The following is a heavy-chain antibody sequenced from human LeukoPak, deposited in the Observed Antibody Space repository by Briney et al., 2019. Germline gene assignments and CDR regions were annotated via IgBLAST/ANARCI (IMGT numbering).Heavy chain of an antibody. J-gene: IGHJ4*02. CDR2: ISGSGNNT. Sequence: GGSLRLSCAASGFTFSSYAMNWVRQAPGKGLEWVSGISGSGNNTCYADSAKGRFTISRDNSKNTPYLQMNSLRAEDTAVYYCAKDKGNYYDSSGYFDYWGQGTLVAVSS. CDR3: AKDKGNYYDSSGYFDY. D-gene: IGHD3-22*01. V-gene: IGHV3-23*01. CDR1: GFTFSSYA.